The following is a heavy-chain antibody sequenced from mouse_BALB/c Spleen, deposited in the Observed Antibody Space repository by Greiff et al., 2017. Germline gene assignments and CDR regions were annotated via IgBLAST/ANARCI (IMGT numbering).Heavy chain of an antibody. CDR3: ARVYDYDGAWFAY. Sequence: EVKLVESGGGLVQPGGSRKLSCAASGFTFSSFGMHWVRQAPEKGLEWVAYISSGSSTIYYADTVKGRFTISRDNPKNTLFLQMTSLRSEDTAMYYCARVYDYDGAWFAYWGQGTLVTVSA. CDR2: ISSGSSTI. J-gene: IGHJ3*01. CDR1: GFTFSSFG. D-gene: IGHD2-4*01. V-gene: IGHV5-17*02.